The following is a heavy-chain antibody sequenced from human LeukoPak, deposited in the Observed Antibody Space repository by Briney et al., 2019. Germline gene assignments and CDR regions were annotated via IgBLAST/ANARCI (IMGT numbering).Heavy chain of an antibody. D-gene: IGHD5-18*01. CDR1: GFTFSSYA. CDR3: ARVPTNSYGFGQ. J-gene: IGHJ4*02. CDR2: INEDGTSA. V-gene: IGHV3-74*01. Sequence: PGGPLRLSCAGSGFTFSSYAMSWVRQAPGKGLVWVAHINEDGTSASHADSVKGRFTISRDNAKNTLYLQMNSLTVEDTAVYYCARVPTNSYGFGQWGQGSLVTVSS.